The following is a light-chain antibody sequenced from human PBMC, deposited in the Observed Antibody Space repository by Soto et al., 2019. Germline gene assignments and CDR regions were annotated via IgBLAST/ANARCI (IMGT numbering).Light chain of an antibody. J-gene: IGKJ1*01. Sequence: EVVMTQSPATLSVSPGEGVTLSCRASQGIGDTLAWYQHKPGQTPRLLIYDTSTRATGIPDRFSGGGSGTDFTLTISRLAPEDFAVYYCQQYGTSPQTFGQGTKVDIK. CDR3: QQYGTSPQT. CDR1: QGIGDT. CDR2: DTS. V-gene: IGKV3-20*01.